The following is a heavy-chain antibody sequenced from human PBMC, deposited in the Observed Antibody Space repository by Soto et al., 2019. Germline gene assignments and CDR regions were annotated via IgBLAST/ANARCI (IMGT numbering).Heavy chain of an antibody. CDR1: GGSISSYY. D-gene: IGHD5-12*01. J-gene: IGHJ3*02. CDR3: AGGFRDGYNYWYAFDI. V-gene: IGHV4-59*01. Sequence: PSETLSLTCTVSGGSISSYYWSWIRQPPGKGLEWIGYIYYSGSTNYNPSLKSRVTISVDTSKNQFSLKLSSVTAADTAVYYCAGGFRDGYNYWYAFDIWGQGTMVTV. CDR2: IYYSGST.